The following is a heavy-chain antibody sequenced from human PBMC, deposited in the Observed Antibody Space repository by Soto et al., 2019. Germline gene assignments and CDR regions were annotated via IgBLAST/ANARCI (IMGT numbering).Heavy chain of an antibody. J-gene: IGHJ4*02. V-gene: IGHV4-4*07. CDR2: VYSTGTT. CDR3: ARDIGSYAYGEGY. D-gene: IGHD3-10*01. CDR1: GGSINSYW. Sequence: SETLSLTCSVSGGSINSYWWSWIRQPAGKGLEWIGRVYSTGTTDYNPSLNSRATMSVETSKNQFSLKLTSVTTADTAVYYCARDIGSYAYGEGYWGQGVQVTVSS.